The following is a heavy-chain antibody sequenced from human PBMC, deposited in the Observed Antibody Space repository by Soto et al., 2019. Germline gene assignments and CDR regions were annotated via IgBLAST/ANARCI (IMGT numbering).Heavy chain of an antibody. J-gene: IGHJ4*02. V-gene: IGHV1-3*01. D-gene: IGHD3-3*01. CDR3: ASAPFGVVTPALNTMLL. CDR2: INAGNGNT. Sequence: ASVKVSCKASGYTFTSYAMHWVRQAPGQRLEWMGWINAGNGNTKYSQKFQGRVTITRDTSASTAYMELSSLRSEDTAVYYCASAPFGVVTPALNTMLLWGQGTLVTVSS. CDR1: GYTFTSYA.